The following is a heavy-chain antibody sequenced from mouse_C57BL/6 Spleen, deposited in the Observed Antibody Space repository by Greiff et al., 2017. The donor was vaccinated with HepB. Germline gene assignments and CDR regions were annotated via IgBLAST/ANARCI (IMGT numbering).Heavy chain of an antibody. V-gene: IGHV1-52*01. J-gene: IGHJ3*01. CDR1: GYTFTSYW. CDR3: AREGGRGFAY. Sequence: QVQLKQPGAELVRPGSSVKLSCKASGYTFTSYWMHWVKQRPIQGLEWIGNIDPSDSETHYNQKFKDKATLTVDKSSSTAYMQLSSLTSEDSAVYYCAREGGRGFAYWGQGTLVTVSA. CDR2: IDPSDSET. D-gene: IGHD3-3*01.